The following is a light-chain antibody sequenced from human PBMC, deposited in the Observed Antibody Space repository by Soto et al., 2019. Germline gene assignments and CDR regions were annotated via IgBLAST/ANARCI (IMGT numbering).Light chain of an antibody. V-gene: IGKV1-5*01. CDR1: QSISTS. CDR2: DVS. Sequence: DIQLTQSPSTLSASVGDSVTITCRASQSISTSLAWYQQRPGKAPKLLKLDVSNLESGVPSRFSGSGSGTEFTLTISSLHSDDFATYYCQQYDYSRTFGQGTKVEIK. J-gene: IGKJ1*01. CDR3: QQYDYSRT.